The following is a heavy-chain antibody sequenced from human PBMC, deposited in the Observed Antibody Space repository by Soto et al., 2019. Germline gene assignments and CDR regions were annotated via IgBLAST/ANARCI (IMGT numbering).Heavy chain of an antibody. J-gene: IGHJ6*02. V-gene: IGHV4-59*01. CDR3: ARSYPNTIFGVVPSRGLDI. CDR1: GGSFSGYY. CDR2: IYYTGST. Sequence: ASETLSLTCAVYGGSFSGYYWNWIRQPPGKGLEWIGYIYYTGSTNFNPSLKNRVIISVDTSKNQFSLKLSSVTVADTAVYYCARSYPNTIFGVVPSRGLDIWGQGTTVTVSS. D-gene: IGHD3-3*01.